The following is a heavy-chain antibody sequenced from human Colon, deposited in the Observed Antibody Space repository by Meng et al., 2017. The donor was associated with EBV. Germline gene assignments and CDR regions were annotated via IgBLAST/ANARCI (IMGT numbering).Heavy chain of an antibody. D-gene: IGHD3-10*01. CDR1: GGSISISSYY. Sequence: QPHLQCSAPGLVTPSEPLSLPCTVSGGSISISSYYWGWIRQPPGKGLEWIGSIYYNGGTYYNPSLKSRVTISVDTSKNQFSLKLNSVTAADTAVYYCARRRYYYGSGSYHSYYFDYWGQGALVTVSS. J-gene: IGHJ4*02. CDR3: ARRRYYYGSGSYHSYYFDY. V-gene: IGHV4-39*01. CDR2: IYYNGGT.